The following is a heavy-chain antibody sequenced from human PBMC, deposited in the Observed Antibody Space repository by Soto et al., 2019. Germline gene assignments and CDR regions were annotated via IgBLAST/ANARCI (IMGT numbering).Heavy chain of an antibody. V-gene: IGHV1-24*01. CDR3: ATVGRDSSGPPVDY. Sequence: QVQLVQSGAEVKKPGASVKVSCKVSGYTLTELSMHWVRQAPGKGLEWMGGFDPEDGETIYAQKVQGRVTITEDTSTDTAYRELSSLRSEDTAVYYCATVGRDSSGPPVDYWGQGTLVTVSS. J-gene: IGHJ4*02. CDR1: GYTLTELS. D-gene: IGHD3-22*01. CDR2: FDPEDGET.